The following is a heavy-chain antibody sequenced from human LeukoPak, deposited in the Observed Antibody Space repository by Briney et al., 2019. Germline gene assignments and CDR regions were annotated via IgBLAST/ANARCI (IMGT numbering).Heavy chain of an antibody. V-gene: IGHV1-46*01. CDR1: GYTFTSYS. CDR3: ARVGAAMVPLYHFDY. CDR2: FSPSGGST. Sequence: ASVKVSCKASGYTFTSYSMHWVRQAPGQGLEWMGMFSPSGGSTSYAQKFQGRVTMTRDTSTSTVYMELSSLRSEDTAVYYCARVGAAMVPLYHFDYWGQGTLVTVSS. D-gene: IGHD5-18*01. J-gene: IGHJ4*02.